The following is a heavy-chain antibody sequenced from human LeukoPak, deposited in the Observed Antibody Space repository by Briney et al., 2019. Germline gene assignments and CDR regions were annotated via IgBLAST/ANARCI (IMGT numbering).Heavy chain of an antibody. V-gene: IGHV3-48*03. J-gene: IGHJ4*02. D-gene: IGHD5-24*01. CDR3: SKARRDGFNLGDY. CDR2: ISSSGSTI. CDR1: GFTFSSYE. Sequence: PGGSLRLSCAASGFTFSSYEMNWVRQAPGKGLEWVSYISSSGSTIYYADSVKGRFTIPRDNAKNSLYLQMNSLRAEDTARYYCSKARRDGFNLGDYWGQGTLVTVSS.